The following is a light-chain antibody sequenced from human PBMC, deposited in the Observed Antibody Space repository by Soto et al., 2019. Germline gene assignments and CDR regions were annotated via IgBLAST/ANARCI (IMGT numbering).Light chain of an antibody. J-gene: IGLJ1*01. CDR1: SSNIGSNY. V-gene: IGLV1-47*01. CDR2: RNN. CDR3: AAWDDSLSVHYV. Sequence: QSVLTQPPSASGTPGQRVTISCSGSSSNIGSNYVYWYQQLPGTAPKLLIYRNNQRPSGVPDRFSGSKSGTSASLAISGFRSEDEADYYCAAWDDSLSVHYVFGTGTKLTVL.